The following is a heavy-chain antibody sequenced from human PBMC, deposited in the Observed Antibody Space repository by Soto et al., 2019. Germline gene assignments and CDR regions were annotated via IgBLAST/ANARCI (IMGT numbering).Heavy chain of an antibody. D-gene: IGHD6-19*01. CDR2: ISAYNGNT. J-gene: IGHJ4*02. V-gene: IGHV1-18*01. CDR1: GYTFTSYG. CDR3: ARSSGIAVAATQGY. Sequence: GASVKVSCKASGYTFTSYGISWVRQAPGQGLEWMGWISAYNGNTNYAQKLQGRVTMTTDTSTSTAYMELRSLRSDDTAVYYCARSSGIAVAATQGYWGQGTLVTVSS.